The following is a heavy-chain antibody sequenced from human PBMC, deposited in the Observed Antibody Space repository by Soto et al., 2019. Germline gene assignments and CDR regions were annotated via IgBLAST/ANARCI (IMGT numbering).Heavy chain of an antibody. J-gene: IGHJ5*02. V-gene: IGHV1-2*04. CDR1: GYTFTGYY. CDR3: ARAPPPSVAGGGWSDP. CDR2: INPNSGGT. D-gene: IGHD6-19*01. Sequence: ASVKVSCKASGYTFTGYYMHWVRQAPGQGLEWMGWINPNSGGTNYAQKFQGWVTMTRDTSISTAYMELSRLRSDDTAVYYCARAPPPSVAGGGWSDPGGEGTLATVS.